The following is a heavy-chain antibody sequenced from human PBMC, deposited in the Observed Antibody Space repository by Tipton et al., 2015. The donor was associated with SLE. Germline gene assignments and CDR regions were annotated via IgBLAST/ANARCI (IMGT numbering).Heavy chain of an antibody. CDR2: IYYTGNT. CDR1: GYSISSGYY. J-gene: IGHJ3*01. D-gene: IGHD2-2*01. V-gene: IGHV4-38-2*02. CDR3: ARMGLCTTTTCNEGAFDV. Sequence: TLSLTCTVSGYSISSGYYWGWIRQPPGKGLEWIGYIYYTGNTNYNPSLKSRVTMSVDTSKSQFSLKLTFVSAADTAIYYCARMGLCTTTTCNEGAFDVWGQGSMVTVSS.